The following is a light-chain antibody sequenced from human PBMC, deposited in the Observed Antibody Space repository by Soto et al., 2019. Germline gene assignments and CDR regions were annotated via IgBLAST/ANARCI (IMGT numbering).Light chain of an antibody. CDR2: KDR. Sequence: VLTQPVSVSVALGQTARISCGGNNIGNKNVHWYQQRPGQAPVLVIYKDRNRPSGIPERFSGSLSGNTAALTISRAQVGDEADYYCQVWDVTSVVFGGGTQLTVL. CDR3: QVWDVTSVV. V-gene: IGLV3-9*01. CDR1: NIGNKN. J-gene: IGLJ2*01.